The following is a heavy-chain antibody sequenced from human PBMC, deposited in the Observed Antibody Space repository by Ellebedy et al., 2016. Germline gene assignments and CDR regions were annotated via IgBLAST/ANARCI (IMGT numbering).Heavy chain of an antibody. J-gene: IGHJ2*01. D-gene: IGHD3-9*01. CDR1: GFTVSSNY. V-gene: IGHV3-53*01. Sequence: GESLKISXAASGFTVSSNYMSWVRQAPGKGLEWVSVIYSGGSTYYADSVKGRFTISRDNSKNTLYLQMNSLRAEDTAVYYCARVSRAYDILTGYYSGWYFDLWGRGTLVTVSS. CDR2: IYSGGST. CDR3: ARVSRAYDILTGYYSGWYFDL.